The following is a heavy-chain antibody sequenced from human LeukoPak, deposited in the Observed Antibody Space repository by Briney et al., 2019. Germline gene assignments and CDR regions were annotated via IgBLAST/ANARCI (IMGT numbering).Heavy chain of an antibody. CDR2: INQEGCER. J-gene: IGHJ4*02. Sequence: GVSLRLPCQVSGFIFSSYWLSWVRPAPGKGLEWVGNINQEGCERKHGDSLNGRFTISRGNAEKSLYLQVNSLRAEDTAVDLFSRIFGAFGTYRYDSWGQGNLVSVSS. D-gene: IGHD3-16*02. CDR3: SRIFGAFGTYRYDS. V-gene: IGHV3-7*01. CDR1: GFIFSSYW.